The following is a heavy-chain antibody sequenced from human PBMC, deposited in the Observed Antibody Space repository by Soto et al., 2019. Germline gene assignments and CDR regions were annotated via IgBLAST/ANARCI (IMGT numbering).Heavy chain of an antibody. D-gene: IGHD6-13*01. CDR3: ARDRNSGTGWFDP. CDR1: GGSISSYY. Sequence: SETLSLTCTVSGGSISSYYWSWIRQPPGKGLEWIGYIYYSGSTNYNPSLKSRVTISVDTSKNQFSLKLSSVTAADTAVYYCARDRNSGTGWFDPWGQGTLVTVSS. CDR2: IYYSGST. V-gene: IGHV4-59*01. J-gene: IGHJ5*02.